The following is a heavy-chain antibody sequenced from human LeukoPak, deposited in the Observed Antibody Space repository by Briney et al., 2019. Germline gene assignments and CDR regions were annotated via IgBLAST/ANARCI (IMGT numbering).Heavy chain of an antibody. CDR1: GFTFYHYT. CDR3: ARDGSGSYDY. J-gene: IGHJ4*02. Sequence: GGSLRLSCVASGFTFYHYTMHWVRQAPGKGLEWVALILYDGSSEYYADSVKGRLTISRDDSKNTLYLQMNSLRAEDTAVYYCARDGSGSYDYWGQGTLVTVSS. CDR2: ILYDGSSE. D-gene: IGHD1-26*01. V-gene: IGHV3-30-3*01.